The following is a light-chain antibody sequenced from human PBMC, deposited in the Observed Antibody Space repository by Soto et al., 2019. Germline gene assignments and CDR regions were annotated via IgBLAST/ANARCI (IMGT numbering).Light chain of an antibody. Sequence: EIVLTQSPGTLSLSPGERATLSCRASQSVSSSYLAWYQQKPGQAPRLLIYGASSRATGIPDRFSGSGSGTAFTLTISRLEPEDFAVYYCQQYGSSLGLTFGGGTKVEIK. CDR3: QQYGSSLGLT. CDR2: GAS. CDR1: QSVSSSY. V-gene: IGKV3-20*01. J-gene: IGKJ4*01.